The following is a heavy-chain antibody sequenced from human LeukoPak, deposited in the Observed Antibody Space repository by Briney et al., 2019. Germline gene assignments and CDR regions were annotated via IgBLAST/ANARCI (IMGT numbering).Heavy chain of an antibody. CDR1: GFTFSNYA. CDR2: ISGSGGQK. J-gene: IGHJ4*02. V-gene: IGHV3-23*01. D-gene: IGHD6-19*01. CDR3: AKHVWTSVWFFGY. Sequence: PGGSLRLSCAASGFTFSNYALSWVRQAPGKGLEWVSLISGSGGQKDYADSVKGRFTISRDNSGNTLNLQMDSLKAEDTAVYYCAKHVWTSVWFFGYWGQGTLVTVSS.